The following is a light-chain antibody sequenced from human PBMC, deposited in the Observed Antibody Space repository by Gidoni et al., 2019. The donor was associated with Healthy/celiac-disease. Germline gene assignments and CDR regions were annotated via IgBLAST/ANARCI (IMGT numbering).Light chain of an antibody. CDR2: DYN. V-gene: IGLV1-51*01. CDR3: GTWDSSLSAS. J-gene: IGLJ3*02. CDR1: SSNIGNNY. Sequence: QSVLTQPPSVSAAPGQKVTISCSGSSSNIGNNYVSWYQQLPGTAPKLLIYDYNKRPSGIPDRFSGSKSGTSATLGITGLQTGDEADYYCGTWDSSLSASFGGGTKLTV.